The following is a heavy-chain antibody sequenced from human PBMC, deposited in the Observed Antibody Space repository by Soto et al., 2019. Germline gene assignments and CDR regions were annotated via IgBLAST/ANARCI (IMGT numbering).Heavy chain of an antibody. D-gene: IGHD1-26*01. J-gene: IGHJ6*04. V-gene: IGHV3-11*01. CDR2: ISGDGRDI. Sequence: QVQLVESGGDLVKPGGCLRLSCTASGFTFSDSYMSWIRQAPGKGPEWLSYISGDGRDINYADSVKGRFTISRDNARNSLYQQKNSLRANNTAVYSVPRAPGRLDIWGKGTTVTVSP. CDR1: GFTFSDSY. CDR3: PRAPGRLDI.